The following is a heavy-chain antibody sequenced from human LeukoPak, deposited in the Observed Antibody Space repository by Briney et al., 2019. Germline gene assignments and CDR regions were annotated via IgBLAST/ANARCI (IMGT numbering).Heavy chain of an antibody. J-gene: IGHJ5*02. CDR2: VAYSGNS. CDR1: GDSINDYY. CDR3: ARVVRGAVTFNRFDP. V-gene: IGHV4-59*01. Sequence: SETLSLTCTVSGDSINDYYWSWLRQTPGEGLEGIGFVAYSGNSNYNPSLESRVTISIDTSKNQFSLKLKSVTAADTAIYYCARVVRGAVTFNRFDPWGQGTLVTVSS. D-gene: IGHD3-10*02.